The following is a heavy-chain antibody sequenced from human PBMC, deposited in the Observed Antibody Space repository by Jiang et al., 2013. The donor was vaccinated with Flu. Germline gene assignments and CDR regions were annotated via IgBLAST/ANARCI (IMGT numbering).Heavy chain of an antibody. Sequence: GAEVKKPGESLKISCKGSGYSFTSYWIGWVRQMPGKGLEWMGIIYPGDSDTRYSPSFQGQVTISADKSISTAYLQWSSLKASDTAMYYCARQVGIVSRYYGSGSYRRPTHNWFDPWGQGTLVTVSS. J-gene: IGHJ5*02. CDR3: ARQVGIVSRYYGSGSYRRPTHNWFDP. CDR1: GYSFTSYW. CDR2: IYPGDSDT. D-gene: IGHD3-10*01. V-gene: IGHV5-51*01.